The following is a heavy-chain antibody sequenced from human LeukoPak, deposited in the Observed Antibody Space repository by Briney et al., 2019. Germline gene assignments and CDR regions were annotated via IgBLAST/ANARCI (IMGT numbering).Heavy chain of an antibody. CDR2: IWYDGRNK. Sequence: PGGSLRLSCAASGFTFRNYGIHWVRQAPGKGLEWVAVIWYDGRNKYFADSVKGRFNISRDISKNTVYLQMDSLRVEDTDVYYCARGKVALDYWGQGTLVTVSS. V-gene: IGHV3-33*01. CDR1: GFTFRNYG. CDR3: ARGKVALDY. D-gene: IGHD2-15*01. J-gene: IGHJ4*02.